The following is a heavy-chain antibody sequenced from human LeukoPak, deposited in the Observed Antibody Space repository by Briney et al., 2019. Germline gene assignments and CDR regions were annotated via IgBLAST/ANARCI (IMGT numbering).Heavy chain of an antibody. V-gene: IGHV4-59*01. Sequence: SETLSLTCTVSGGPISSYYWSWIRQPPGKGLEWIGYIYYSGSTNYNPSLKSRVTISVDTSKNQFSLKLSSVTAADTAVYYCARGRGAYYFDYWGQGTLVTVSS. CDR1: GGPISSYY. J-gene: IGHJ4*02. D-gene: IGHD1-26*01. CDR3: ARGRGAYYFDY. CDR2: IYYSGST.